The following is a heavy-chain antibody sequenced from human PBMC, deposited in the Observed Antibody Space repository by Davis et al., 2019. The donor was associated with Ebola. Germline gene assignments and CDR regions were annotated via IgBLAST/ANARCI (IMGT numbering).Heavy chain of an antibody. CDR2: ISGSGGST. CDR1: GFTFSSYA. D-gene: IGHD6-19*01. J-gene: IGHJ3*02. Sequence: GESLKISCAASGFTFSSYAMSWVRQAPGKGLEWVSAISGSGGSTYYADSVKGRFTISRDNSKNTLYLQMNSLRAEDTAVYYCARSSLQWLDAFDIWGQGTMVTVSS. CDR3: ARSSLQWLDAFDI. V-gene: IGHV3-23*01.